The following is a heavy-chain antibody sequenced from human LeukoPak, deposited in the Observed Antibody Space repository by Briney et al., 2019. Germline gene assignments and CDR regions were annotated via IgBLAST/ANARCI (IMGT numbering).Heavy chain of an antibody. D-gene: IGHD1-1*01. CDR3: AREVLIDSYFYYMDV. V-gene: IGHV3-30*02. CDR2: IRYDGSNK. CDR1: GFTFSSYG. Sequence: PGGSLRLSCAASGFTFSSYGMHWVRQAPGKGLEWVAFIRYDGSNKYYADSVKGRFTISRDNAKNSLYLQMNSLRAEDTALYYCAREVLIDSYFYYMDVWGKGTTVTVSS. J-gene: IGHJ6*03.